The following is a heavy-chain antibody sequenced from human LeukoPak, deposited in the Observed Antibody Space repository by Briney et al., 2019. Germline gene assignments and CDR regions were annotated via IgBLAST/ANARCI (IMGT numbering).Heavy chain of an antibody. CDR1: GFTFSSYA. J-gene: IGHJ4*02. CDR2: ISGSGGST. D-gene: IGHD5-18*01. Sequence: PGGSLRLSCAASGFTFSSYAMSWVRQAPGKGLEWVSAISGSGGSTYYADSVKGRFTISRYNSKNTLYLQMNSLRAEDTAVYYCAKSGGIQLWSPVGDYWGQGTLVTVSS. CDR3: AKSGGIQLWSPVGDY. V-gene: IGHV3-23*01.